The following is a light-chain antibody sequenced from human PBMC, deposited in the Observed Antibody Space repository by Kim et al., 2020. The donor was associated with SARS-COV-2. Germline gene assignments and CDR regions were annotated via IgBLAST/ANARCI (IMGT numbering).Light chain of an antibody. CDR2: GAS. V-gene: IGKV3-15*01. Sequence: EIVMTQSPATLSVSPGERATLSCRASQSVSSNLAWYQQKPGQAPRLLIYGASTRATAIPARFSGSGSETEFTLTITSLQSEDFAVYYCQQYNDWPPYTFGQGTKLEI. CDR3: QQYNDWPPYT. CDR1: QSVSSN. J-gene: IGKJ2*01.